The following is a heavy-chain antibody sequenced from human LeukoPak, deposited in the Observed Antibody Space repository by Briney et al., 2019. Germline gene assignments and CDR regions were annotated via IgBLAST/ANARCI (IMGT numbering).Heavy chain of an antibody. CDR2: IIPIFGTA. CDR1: GGTFSSYA. D-gene: IGHD3-3*01. J-gene: IGHJ4*02. CDR3: ARGDTTFAPIDY. V-gene: IGHV1-69*13. Sequence: ASVKVSCKASGGTFSSYAISWVRQAPGQGLEWMGGIIPIFGTANYAQKFQGRVTITADESTSTAYTELSSLRSEDTAVYYCARGDTTFAPIDYWGQGTLVTVSS.